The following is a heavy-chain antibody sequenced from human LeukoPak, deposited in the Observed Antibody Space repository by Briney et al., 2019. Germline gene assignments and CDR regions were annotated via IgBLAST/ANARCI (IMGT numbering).Heavy chain of an antibody. D-gene: IGHD2-21*02. J-gene: IGHJ3*02. Sequence: ASVKVSCKASGYTFTSYYMHWVRQAPGQGLEWVGIINPSGGSTSYAQKFQGRVTMTRDTSTSTVYMELSSLRSEDTAVYYCARVVTAIRAFDIWGQGTMVTVSS. CDR1: GYTFTSYY. CDR2: INPSGGST. CDR3: ARVVTAIRAFDI. V-gene: IGHV1-46*01.